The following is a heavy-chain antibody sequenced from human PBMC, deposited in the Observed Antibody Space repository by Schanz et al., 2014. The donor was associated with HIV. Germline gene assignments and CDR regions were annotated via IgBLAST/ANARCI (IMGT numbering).Heavy chain of an antibody. CDR3: ARDRLHPGNGMDV. V-gene: IGHV3-30*03. D-gene: IGHD4-4*01. CDR2: ISYDGRNK. CDR1: GFTFSNYG. J-gene: IGHJ6*02. Sequence: QVQLVESGGGVVRPGKSLRLSCEASGFTFSNYGMHWVRQAPGKGLEWVAVISYDGRNKKYGESVKGRFTISRENSKNTLYLQGKSLRVEDTAVYYCARDRLHPGNGMDVWGQGTTVTVSS.